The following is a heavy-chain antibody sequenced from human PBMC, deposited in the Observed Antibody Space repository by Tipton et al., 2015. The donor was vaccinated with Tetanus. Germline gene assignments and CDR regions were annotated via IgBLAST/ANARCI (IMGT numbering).Heavy chain of an antibody. D-gene: IGHD3-9*01. CDR2: INHTGRT. Sequence: TLSLTCAVNGGSSSDYYWTWIRQAPGKGLEWIGEINHTGRTYYNPSLRGRVTIIPDTSKNQFSLKLSSVTAADTAVYYCARLGYDILTGYHYDSWGQGTLVTVSS. V-gene: IGHV4-34*01. J-gene: IGHJ4*02. CDR3: ARLGYDILTGYHYDS. CDR1: GGSSSDYY.